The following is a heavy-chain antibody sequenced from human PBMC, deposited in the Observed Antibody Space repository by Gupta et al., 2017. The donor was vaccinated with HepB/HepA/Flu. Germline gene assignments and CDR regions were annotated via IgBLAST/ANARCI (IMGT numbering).Heavy chain of an antibody. Sequence: QVPLVQSGAAVKTPGASVKVSCQSSGYTFPGYYMHWVRQAPGQGLEWMGWINPNSGGTNYAQKLQGRVTMTRDTSISTAYMELSRLRSDDTAVYYCAREHSGSYYAFDIWGQGTMVTVSS. D-gene: IGHD1-26*01. CDR3: AREHSGSYYAFDI. CDR2: INPNSGGT. V-gene: IGHV1-2*02. J-gene: IGHJ3*02. CDR1: GYTFPGYY.